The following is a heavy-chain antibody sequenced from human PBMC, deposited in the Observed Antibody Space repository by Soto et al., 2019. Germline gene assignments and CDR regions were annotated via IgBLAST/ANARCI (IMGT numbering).Heavy chain of an antibody. Sequence: PGGSLRLSCAASGFTFSSYSMNWVRQAPGKGLEWVSSISSSSSYIYYADSVKGRFTISRDNAKNSLYLQMNSLRAEDTAVYYCARDPTFNYGDYTDYYYYYGMDVWGQGTTVTVSS. CDR1: GFTFSSYS. V-gene: IGHV3-21*01. D-gene: IGHD4-17*01. CDR3: ARDPTFNYGDYTDYYYYYGMDV. J-gene: IGHJ6*02. CDR2: ISSSSSYI.